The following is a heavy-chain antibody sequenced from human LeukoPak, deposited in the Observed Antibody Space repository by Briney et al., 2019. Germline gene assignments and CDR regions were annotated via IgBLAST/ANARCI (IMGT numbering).Heavy chain of an antibody. V-gene: IGHV3-30*18. Sequence: GGSLRLSCAASGFTFSNAWMSWVRQAPGKGLEWVAVISYDGSNKYYADSVKGRFTISRDNSKNTLYLQMNSLRAEDTAVYYCAKDLVIDPPGYWGQGTLVTVSS. D-gene: IGHD3-22*01. J-gene: IGHJ4*02. CDR2: ISYDGSNK. CDR3: AKDLVIDPPGY. CDR1: GFTFSNAW.